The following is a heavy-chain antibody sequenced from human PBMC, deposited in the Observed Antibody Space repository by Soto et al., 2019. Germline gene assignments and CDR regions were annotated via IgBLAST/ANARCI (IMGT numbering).Heavy chain of an antibody. V-gene: IGHV1-18*01. J-gene: IGHJ5*02. Sequence: QVQLVQSGAEVKKPGASVKVSCKASGYTFISYGISWVRQAPGQGLEWMGWISAYNGNTSYAQKFQGRVTMTTDTXXSTAYMELRSLRSDDTAVYYCARDGQGSATETYDPWGQGTLVTVSS. CDR2: ISAYNGNT. CDR3: ARDGQGSATETYDP. CDR1: GYTFISYG.